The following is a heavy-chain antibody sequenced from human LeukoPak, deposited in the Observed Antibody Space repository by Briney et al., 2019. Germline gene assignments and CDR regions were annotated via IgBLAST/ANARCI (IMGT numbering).Heavy chain of an antibody. Sequence: SETLSLTCTVPGGSINSYYWNWVRQPPGRGLEWIGFVSDSGSTSYNPYLKSRVTISVDTSKNQFSLKLSPVTAADTAVYYCARRNAFDFWGQGTMVTVSS. J-gene: IGHJ3*01. CDR1: GGSINSYY. CDR3: ARRNAFDF. CDR2: VSDSGST. V-gene: IGHV4-59*01.